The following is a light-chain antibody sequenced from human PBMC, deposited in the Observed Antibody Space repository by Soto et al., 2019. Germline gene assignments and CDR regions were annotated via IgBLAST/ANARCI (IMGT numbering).Light chain of an antibody. CDR1: QGINSY. V-gene: IGKV1-9*01. Sequence: DLQLNQSPFFLSASVGERVTIXXRASQGINSYLVWYQQKPGKAPKRXIYAASTLQRWGPSRFSGSGAVTEFTLTISSLQPEDSATYYCRQHNSDPSTCGQGTRLEIK. CDR2: AAS. CDR3: RQHNSDPST. J-gene: IGKJ5*01.